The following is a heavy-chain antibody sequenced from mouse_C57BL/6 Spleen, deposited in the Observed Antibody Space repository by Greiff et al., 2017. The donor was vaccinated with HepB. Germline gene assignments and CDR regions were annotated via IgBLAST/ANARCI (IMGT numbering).Heavy chain of an antibody. V-gene: IGHV1-69*01. D-gene: IGHD4-1*01. J-gene: IGHJ2*01. CDR1: GYTFTSYW. Sequence: QVQLQQPGAELVMPGASVKLSCKASGYTFTSYWMHWVKQRPGQGLEWIGEIDPSDSYTNYNQKFKGKSTLTVDKSSSTAYMQLSSLTSEDSAVYYCARGNTGTSYFDYWGQGTTLTVSS. CDR2: IDPSDSYT. CDR3: ARGNTGTSYFDY.